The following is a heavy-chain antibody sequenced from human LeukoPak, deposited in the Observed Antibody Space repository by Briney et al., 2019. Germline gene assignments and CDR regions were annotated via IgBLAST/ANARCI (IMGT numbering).Heavy chain of an antibody. J-gene: IGHJ4*02. CDR2: IRGSGGST. V-gene: IGHV3-23*01. CDR1: GFTLSSYA. Sequence: GGGERLSCAASGFTLSSYAMRGVRQAPGRGREGVSAIRGSGGSTYYADSARGRFPISTDNSNNTLYLQMNSLRAEDTAVYYCAKRVGATASHFDYWGQGTLVTVSS. D-gene: IGHD1-26*01. CDR3: AKRVGATASHFDY.